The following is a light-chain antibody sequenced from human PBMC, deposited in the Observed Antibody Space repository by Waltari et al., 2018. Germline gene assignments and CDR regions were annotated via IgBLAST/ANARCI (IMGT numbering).Light chain of an antibody. V-gene: IGKV2-30*02. CDR2: QVS. CDR1: RSLVHTNGRTY. J-gene: IGKJ3*01. CDR3: VQGVNIPFT. Sequence: TQSPLSLSVTPGQPASFSCRSSRSLVHTNGRTYLNWLQQRPGQPPSRLLYQVSKRASGFPDKFSGRGAGTDFTLEISRVEAEDVGVYYCVQGVNIPFTFGPGTTLEIK.